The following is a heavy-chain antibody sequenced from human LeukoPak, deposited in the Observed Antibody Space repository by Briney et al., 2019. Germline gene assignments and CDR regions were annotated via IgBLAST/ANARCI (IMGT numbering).Heavy chain of an antibody. D-gene: IGHD3-10*01. V-gene: IGHV1-18*01. CDR1: GCAFTTYG. CDR3: ARALTYYYASGTYYNVPFDD. CDR2: IRAYNGDT. Sequence: GASVKVSCKAAGCAFTTYGISWVRQAPGQGLEWMGRIRAYNGDTNYAQKLQGRVTMTTDTSTSTAYMELRSLRSDDTAGYYCARALTYYYASGTYYNVPFDDWGQGTLVTVSS. J-gene: IGHJ4*02.